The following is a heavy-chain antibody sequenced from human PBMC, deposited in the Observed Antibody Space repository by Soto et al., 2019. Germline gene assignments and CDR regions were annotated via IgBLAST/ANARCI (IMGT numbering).Heavy chain of an antibody. CDR3: ARAVAGRHYYYYGMDV. V-gene: IGHV4-59*01. Sequence: QVQLQESGPGLVKPSETLSLTCTVSGGSISSYYWSWIRQPPGKGLEWIGYIYYSGSTNYNPSLKSRVTISVDTSKNQFSLKLSSVTAADTAVYYCARAVAGRHYYYYGMDVWGQGTTVTVSS. D-gene: IGHD6-19*01. J-gene: IGHJ6*02. CDR1: GGSISSYY. CDR2: IYYSGST.